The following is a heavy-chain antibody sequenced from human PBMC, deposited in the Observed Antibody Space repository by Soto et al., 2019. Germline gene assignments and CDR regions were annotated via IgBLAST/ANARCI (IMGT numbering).Heavy chain of an antibody. D-gene: IGHD4-17*01. J-gene: IGHJ3*02. CDR3: AYTVTTDHDAFDI. V-gene: IGHV3-33*01. CDR2: IWYDGSNK. Sequence: HPGGSLRLSCAASGFTFSSYGMHWVRQAPGKGLEWVAVIWYDGSNKYYADSVKGRFTISRDNSKNTLYLQMNSLRAEDTAVYYCAYTVTTDHDAFDIWGQGTMVTVSS. CDR1: GFTFSSYG.